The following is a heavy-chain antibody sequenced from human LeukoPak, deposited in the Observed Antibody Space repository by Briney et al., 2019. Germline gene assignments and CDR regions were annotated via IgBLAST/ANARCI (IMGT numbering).Heavy chain of an antibody. J-gene: IGHJ1*01. CDR2: INHSGST. CDR1: GGSFSGYY. V-gene: IGHV4-34*01. D-gene: IGHD2/OR15-2a*01. CDR3: ANPDFPGDDEYFQH. Sequence: SETLSLTCAVYGGSFSGYYWSWIRQPPGKGLEWIGEINHSGSTNYNPSLKSRVTISVDTSKNQFSLKLSSVTAADTAVYYRANPDFPGDDEYFQHWGQGTLVTVSS.